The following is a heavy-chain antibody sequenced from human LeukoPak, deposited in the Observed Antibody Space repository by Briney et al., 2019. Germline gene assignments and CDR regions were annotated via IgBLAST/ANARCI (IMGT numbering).Heavy chain of an antibody. J-gene: IGHJ4*02. CDR2: ISAYNGNT. CDR1: GYTFTSYG. D-gene: IGHD3-10*01. V-gene: IGHV1-18*01. CDR3: ARGFGELSGSQQNDY. Sequence: ASVKVSCKASGYTFTSYGISWVRQAPGQGLEWMGWISAYNGNTNYAQKLQGRVTMTTDTSTSTAYMELSSLRSEDTAVYYCARGFGELSGSQQNDYWGQGTLVTVSS.